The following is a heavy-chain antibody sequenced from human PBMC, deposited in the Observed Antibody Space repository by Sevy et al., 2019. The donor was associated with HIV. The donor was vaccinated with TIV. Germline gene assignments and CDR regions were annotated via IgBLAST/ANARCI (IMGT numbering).Heavy chain of an antibody. D-gene: IGHD4-4*01. CDR2: IYYSGLT. CDR3: ARSYSDYSISLAFDY. V-gene: IGHV4-30-4*01. J-gene: IGHJ4*02. Sequence: SETLSLTCTVSGGSISSGDYNWNWIRQPPGKGLEWIGYIYYSGLTYYNPSLKSRITLSVDTSEIQFSLTLSSVTAADTAVYYCARSYSDYSISLAFDYWGQGTLVTVSS. CDR1: GGSISSGDYN.